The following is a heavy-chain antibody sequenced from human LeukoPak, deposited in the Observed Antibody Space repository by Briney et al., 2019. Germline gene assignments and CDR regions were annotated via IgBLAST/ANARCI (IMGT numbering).Heavy chain of an antibody. CDR3: ARVDYDFWSGQGGISY. CDR2: IYPGDSDT. CDR1: GYSFTSYW. V-gene: IGHV5-51*01. J-gene: IGHJ4*02. D-gene: IGHD3-3*01. Sequence: GESLKISCQVSGYSFTSYWIAWVRQMPGKGLEWMGIIYPGDSDTRYSPSFQGQVTISADKSISTAYLQWSSLKASDTAMYYCARVDYDFWSGQGGISYWGQGTLVTVSS.